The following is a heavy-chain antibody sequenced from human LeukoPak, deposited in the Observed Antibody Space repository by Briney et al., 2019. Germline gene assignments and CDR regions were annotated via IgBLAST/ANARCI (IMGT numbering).Heavy chain of an antibody. CDR1: GFTFSSYS. CDR3: ARMAGSSWFDY. V-gene: IGHV3-21*01. CDR2: ISSSSSYI. D-gene: IGHD6-13*01. J-gene: IGHJ4*02. Sequence: GGSLRLSCAASGFTFSSYSMNWVRQAPGKGLEWASSISSSSSYIYYADSVKGRFTISRDNAKNSLYLQMNSLRAEDTAVYYCARMAGSSWFDYWGQGTLVTVSS.